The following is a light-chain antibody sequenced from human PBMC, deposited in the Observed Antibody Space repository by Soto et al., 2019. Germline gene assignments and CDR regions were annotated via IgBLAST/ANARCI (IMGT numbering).Light chain of an antibody. V-gene: IGKV1-5*01. CDR3: QQYNNNLWT. CDR1: HSVDSW. CDR2: DAS. J-gene: IGKJ1*01. Sequence: DIQMTQSPSTLSASVGDRVPSTCRASHSVDSWLAWYQQKPGRAPKLLIYDASSLDSGVPSRFSGSGSGTEFTLTISSLQPDDFATYYCQQYNNNLWTFGQGTKVDIK.